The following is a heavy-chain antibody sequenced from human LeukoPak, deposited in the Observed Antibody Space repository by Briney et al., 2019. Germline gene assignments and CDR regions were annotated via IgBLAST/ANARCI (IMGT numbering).Heavy chain of an antibody. Sequence: GGSLRLSCAASGFTVSSNYMGWVRQAPGRGLEWVSVIYSDTTAYYPDSVKGRFTISRDSSKNTLYLQMNSLSTDDTAVYYCAKVEEGWFDPWGQGTLVTVSS. CDR2: IYSDTTA. CDR3: AKVEEGWFDP. J-gene: IGHJ5*02. V-gene: IGHV3-66*01. CDR1: GFTVSSNY.